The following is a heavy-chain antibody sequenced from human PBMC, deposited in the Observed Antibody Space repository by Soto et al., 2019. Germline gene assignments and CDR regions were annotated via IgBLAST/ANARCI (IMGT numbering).Heavy chain of an antibody. Sequence: ASVKVSCKASGYTFTSYAMYWVRQAPGQRLEWMGWINAGNGNTKCSQKFQDRVTITRDTSASTAYMELSSLRSEDTAVYYCARGESVVGDYWGQGTLVTAPQ. CDR2: INAGNGNT. V-gene: IGHV1-3*01. CDR1: GYTFTSYA. D-gene: IGHD2-15*01. J-gene: IGHJ4*02. CDR3: ARGESVVGDY.